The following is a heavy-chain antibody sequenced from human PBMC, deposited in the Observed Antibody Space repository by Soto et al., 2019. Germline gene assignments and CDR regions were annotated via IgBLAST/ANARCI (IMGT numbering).Heavy chain of an antibody. V-gene: IGHV1-69*01. Sequence: QVQLVQSGAEVKKPGSSVKVSCKASGGTFSSYAISWVRQAPGQGLEWMGGLLPIFGTANYAQKFQGRVTIPADESTSTAYMELSGLRSEDTAVYYCARDGARMATIRWFDPWGQGTLVTVSS. J-gene: IGHJ5*02. CDR2: LLPIFGTA. CDR1: GGTFSSYA. D-gene: IGHD5-12*01. CDR3: ARDGARMATIRWFDP.